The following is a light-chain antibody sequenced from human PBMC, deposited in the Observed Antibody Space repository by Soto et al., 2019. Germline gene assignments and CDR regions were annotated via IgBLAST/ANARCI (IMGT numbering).Light chain of an antibody. CDR3: QQYNSYPWT. Sequence: DIQMTQSPCTLSASVGDRVTITCRASQSISSWLAWYQQKPGKAPKLLIYKASTLESGVPSNFSGSGSGTEFTLTISSLQPEDFATYYCQQYNSYPWTVGQGTKVDIK. CDR1: QSISSW. CDR2: KAS. V-gene: IGKV1-5*03. J-gene: IGKJ1*01.